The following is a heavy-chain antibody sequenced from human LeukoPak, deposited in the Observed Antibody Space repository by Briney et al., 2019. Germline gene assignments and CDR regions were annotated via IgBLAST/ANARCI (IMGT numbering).Heavy chain of an antibody. V-gene: IGHV3-11*01. CDR1: GFRFSDYD. Sequence: GSLRLSCTAFGFRFSDYDITWIRQAPGKGLEWVSHILSSGTTIYHADSVKGRFTISRDNAKNSVLLQMKSLRADDTALYYCARDPRGDRAFDIWGLGTMVTVSS. D-gene: IGHD3-10*01. CDR2: ILSSGTTI. CDR3: ARDPRGDRAFDI. J-gene: IGHJ3*02.